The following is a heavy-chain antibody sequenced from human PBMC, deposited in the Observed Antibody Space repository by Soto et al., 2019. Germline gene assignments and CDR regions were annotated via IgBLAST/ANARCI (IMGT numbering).Heavy chain of an antibody. CDR3: ARHQDTSVWRFDY. CDR2: ISSSGSTI. CDR1: GFNFSTYE. V-gene: IGHV3-48*03. J-gene: IGHJ4*02. Sequence: EVQLVESGGGLVQPGGSLRLSCAASGFNFSTYEMNWVRQAPGKGLEWVSYISSSGSTIYYADSVKGRFTISRDNAKNSLYLQMNSLRAEDSAVYYCARHQDTSVWRFDYWGQGALVTVSS. D-gene: IGHD2-2*01.